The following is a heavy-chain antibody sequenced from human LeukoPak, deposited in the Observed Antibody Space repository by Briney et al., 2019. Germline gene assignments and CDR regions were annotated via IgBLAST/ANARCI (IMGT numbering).Heavy chain of an antibody. D-gene: IGHD6-13*01. CDR2: ISGSGGST. V-gene: IGHV3-23*01. CDR3: ARWPRPPGSSWSSFDY. CDR1: GFTFSSYA. J-gene: IGHJ4*02. Sequence: GGSLRLSCAASGFTFSSYAMSWVRQAPGKGLEWVSAISGSGGSTYYADSVKGRFTISRDNSKNTLYLQMNSLRAEDTAVYYCARWPRPPGSSWSSFDYWGQGTLVTVSS.